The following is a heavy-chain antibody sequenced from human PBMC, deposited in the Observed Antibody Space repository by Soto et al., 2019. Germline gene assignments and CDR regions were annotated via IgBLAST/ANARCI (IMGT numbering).Heavy chain of an antibody. D-gene: IGHD2-2*03. V-gene: IGHV1-69*10. CDR1: GDTFSTYS. J-gene: IGHJ6*02. CDR2: IIPILGIP. Sequence: VASVKVSCKVSGDTFSTYSISWVRQAPGQGLEWLGGIIPILGIPSYAQRSQDRVTITADKSTSTAYMELSSLRSEDTAVYYCAKAPGFGYCSSTSCPYYYYYYGMDVWGQGTTVTVAS. CDR3: AKAPGFGYCSSTSCPYYYYYYGMDV.